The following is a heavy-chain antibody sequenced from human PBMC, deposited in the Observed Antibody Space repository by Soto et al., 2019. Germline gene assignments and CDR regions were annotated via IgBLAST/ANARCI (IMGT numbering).Heavy chain of an antibody. CDR3: AKEKGTTGDVLVRGYFPV. CDR2: IWYDGSEK. V-gene: IGHV3-33*06. CDR1: GFTFRNTG. Sequence: QVQLVESGGGMVQPGRSLTLSCAASGFTFRNTGMHWVRQAPGKGLEWLAIIWYDGSEKYYADSVKGRFTISRDNSKNIVYRQMNGLRAEDTAPYYSAKEKGTTGDVLVRGYFPVSGRGTRVTVSS. J-gene: IGHJ2*01. D-gene: IGHD1-1*01.